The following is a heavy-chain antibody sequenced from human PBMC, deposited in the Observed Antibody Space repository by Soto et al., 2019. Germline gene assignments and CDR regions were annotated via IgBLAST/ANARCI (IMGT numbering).Heavy chain of an antibody. D-gene: IGHD2-8*02. CDR3: AKSHRFCTGGSCGAFDT. V-gene: IGHV3-23*01. J-gene: IGHJ3*02. Sequence: EVQLLESGGGLVQPGGSLRLSCAASAFSFSSYGMSWVRQAPGKGLEWVSHIPGSGDSIDYADSVKGRFTISRDNSKNTLFLQMNSLRVEDTAIYCCAKSHRFCTGGSCGAFDTWGQGTMVTAS. CDR1: AFSFSSYG. CDR2: IPGSGDSI.